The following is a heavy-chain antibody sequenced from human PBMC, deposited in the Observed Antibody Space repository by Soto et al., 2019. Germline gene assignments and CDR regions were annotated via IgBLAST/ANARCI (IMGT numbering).Heavy chain of an antibody. CDR3: AKDQGCSGGSCYPWYFDY. V-gene: IGHV3-30*18. J-gene: IGHJ4*02. CDR1: GFTFSSYG. CDR2: ISYDGSNK. D-gene: IGHD2-15*01. Sequence: QVQLVESGGGVAQPGRSLRLSCAASGFTFSSYGMHWVRQAPGKGLEWVAVISYDGSNKYYADSVKGRFTISRDNSKNTLYMQMNSLRAEDTAVYYCAKDQGCSGGSCYPWYFDYWGQGTLVTVSS.